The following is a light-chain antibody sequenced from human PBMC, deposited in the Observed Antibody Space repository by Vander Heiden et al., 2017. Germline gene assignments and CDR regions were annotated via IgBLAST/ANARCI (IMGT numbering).Light chain of an antibody. CDR3: QQYGSSPRT. CDR2: GAS. CDR1: QSVSSSY. V-gene: IGKV3-20*01. J-gene: IGKJ1*01. Sequence: ELVLTQSPGTLSLSPGERAPLSCRASQSVSSSYLAWYQQKPGQAPRLLIYGASSRATGIPDRFSGSGSGTDFTLTISRLEPEDFAVYYCQQYGSSPRTFGQGTKVEIK.